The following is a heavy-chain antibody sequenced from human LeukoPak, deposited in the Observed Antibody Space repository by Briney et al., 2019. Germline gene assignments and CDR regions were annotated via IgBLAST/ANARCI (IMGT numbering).Heavy chain of an antibody. CDR1: GGSIISSSHY. V-gene: IGHV4-39*01. J-gene: IGHJ4*02. D-gene: IGHD6-13*01. CDR3: AREEASAADY. Sequence: SETLSLSYTVSGGSIISSSHYWTWIRQPPGKGLEWIGSIYYNGGTFYSPSLKSRASISVDTSKNQFSLKLSSVTAADTSVYFCAREEASAADYWGQGTLVTVSS. CDR2: IYYNGGT.